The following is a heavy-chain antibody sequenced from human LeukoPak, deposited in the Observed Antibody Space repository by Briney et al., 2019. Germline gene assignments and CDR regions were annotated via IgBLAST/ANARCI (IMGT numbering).Heavy chain of an antibody. CDR1: GFTFRDYF. Sequence: GGSLRLSCAASGFTFRDYFMSWIRQAPGKGLQWVSAISGSGGSTYYADSVKGRFTISRDNSKNTLYLQMNSLRAEDTAVYYCAKLAGTAPTDYWGQGTLVTVSS. CDR3: AKLAGTAPTDY. D-gene: IGHD6-19*01. J-gene: IGHJ4*02. V-gene: IGHV3-23*01. CDR2: ISGSGGST.